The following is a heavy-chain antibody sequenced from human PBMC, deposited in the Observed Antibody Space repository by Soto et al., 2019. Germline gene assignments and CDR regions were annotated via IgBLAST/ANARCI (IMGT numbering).Heavy chain of an antibody. CDR3: ARGGFDDAFDI. J-gene: IGHJ3*02. CDR2: INPDTGNT. Sequence: QVQLVQSGAELKKPGASVTISCKASGYSFTNHGINWARQAPGQGLEWMGWINPDTGNTNYLQRLQGTVTMTTDTSTSTVYMELRSLRSDDTAIYYCARGGFDDAFDIWGQGTLVTVSS. D-gene: IGHD3-22*01. V-gene: IGHV1-18*04. CDR1: GYSFTNHG.